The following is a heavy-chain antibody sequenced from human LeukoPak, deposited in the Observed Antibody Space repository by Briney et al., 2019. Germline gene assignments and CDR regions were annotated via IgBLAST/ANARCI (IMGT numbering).Heavy chain of an antibody. J-gene: IGHJ4*02. V-gene: IGHV4-38-2*02. Sequence: SETLSLTCTVSGYSISSGYYWGWIRQPPGKGLEWIGNIYHSGSTYYNPSLKSRVTISVDTSKNQFSLKLSSVTAADTAVYYCARDLSGGYYGSGNSYYLDYWGQGTLVAVSS. D-gene: IGHD3-10*01. CDR2: IYHSGST. CDR1: GYSISSGYY. CDR3: ARDLSGGYYGSGNSYYLDY.